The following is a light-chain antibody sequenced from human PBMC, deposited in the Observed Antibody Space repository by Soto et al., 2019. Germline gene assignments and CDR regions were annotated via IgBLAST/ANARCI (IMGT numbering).Light chain of an antibody. CDR1: QSVGRN. CDR3: QQYNNWPPWT. J-gene: IGKJ1*01. CDR2: GVS. V-gene: IGKV3-15*01. Sequence: ETVMTQSPATLSVSPGEGATLSCRASQSVGRNLAWFQQKPGQAPRLLIYGVSNRAPGIPARFSGRGSETEFTLTISSLQSEDFAVYYCQQYNNWPPWTFGQGTKVEIK.